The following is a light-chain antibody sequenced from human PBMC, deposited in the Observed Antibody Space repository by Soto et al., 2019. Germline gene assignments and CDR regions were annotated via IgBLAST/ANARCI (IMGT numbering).Light chain of an antibody. V-gene: IGLV1-40*01. CDR3: QSYDSEVNGLYI. J-gene: IGLJ1*01. Sequence: QSVLTQPPSVSGAPGQRVTISCTGSSSNIGARHDVYWYQQLPGTAPKLLIYGNNNRPSGVPDRFSVSKSGTSVSLAITGLQAEDEADYYCQSYDSEVNGLYIFGTGTKLTVL. CDR2: GNN. CDR1: SSNIGARHD.